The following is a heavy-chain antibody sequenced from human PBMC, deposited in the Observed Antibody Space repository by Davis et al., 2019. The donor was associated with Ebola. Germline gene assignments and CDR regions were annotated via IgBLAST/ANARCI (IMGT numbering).Heavy chain of an antibody. J-gene: IGHJ5*02. Sequence: SVKVSCNASGGTFSTYAISWVRQAPGQGLEWMAGIIPIFGTANYAQKFQGRVTITADESTSTAYMELSSLRSEDTAVYYCARDLGDGYNLYWFDPWRQGTLVTVSS. CDR2: IIPIFGTA. V-gene: IGHV1-69*13. CDR1: GGTFSTYA. D-gene: IGHD5-24*01. CDR3: ARDLGDGYNLYWFDP.